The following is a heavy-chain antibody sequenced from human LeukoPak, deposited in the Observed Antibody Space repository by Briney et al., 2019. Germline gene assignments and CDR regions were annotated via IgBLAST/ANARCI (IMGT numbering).Heavy chain of an antibody. J-gene: IGHJ4*02. CDR2: IYYSGST. CDR3: ARGGTAMSYDY. D-gene: IGHD5-18*01. CDR1: GGSISSGGYY. V-gene: IGHV4-31*03. Sequence: PSQTLSLICTVSGGSISSGGYYWSWIRQHPGKGLEWIGYIYYSGSTYYNPSLKSRVTISVDTSKNQFSLKLSSVTAADTAVYYCARGGTAMSYDYWGQGTLVTVSS.